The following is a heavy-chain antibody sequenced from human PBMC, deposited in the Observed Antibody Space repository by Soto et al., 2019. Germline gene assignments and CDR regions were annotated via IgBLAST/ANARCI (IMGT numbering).Heavy chain of an antibody. Sequence: GGSLRLSCAASGFTFSNYYMTWIRQAPGKGLECLSYISSREVTVYYADSVKGRFTISRDNTKNSLYLQMTTLRDEDTAVYYCARVSASGWHVNGRDYFDSWGQGTLVTVSS. V-gene: IGHV3-11*01. CDR1: GFTFSNYY. D-gene: IGHD6-19*01. CDR3: ARVSASGWHVNGRDYFDS. J-gene: IGHJ4*02. CDR2: ISSREVTV.